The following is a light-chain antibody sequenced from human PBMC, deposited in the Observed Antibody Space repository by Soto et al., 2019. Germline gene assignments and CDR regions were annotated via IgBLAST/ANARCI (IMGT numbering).Light chain of an antibody. CDR3: QNGDTGARVV. CDR2: LSSDGSH. Sequence: QSVLTQSPSASASLGASVKLTCTLSSGHSSYAIAWHKQQPAQGPRYLMKLSSDGSHSKGDGIPARFSGSSSGAERYLTISSLQSEDESDYSCQNGDTGARVVFGGGTKVTVL. J-gene: IGLJ2*01. V-gene: IGLV4-69*01. CDR1: SGHSSYA.